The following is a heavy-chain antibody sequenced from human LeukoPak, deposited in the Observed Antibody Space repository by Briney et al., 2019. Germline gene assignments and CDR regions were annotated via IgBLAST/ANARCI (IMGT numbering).Heavy chain of an antibody. V-gene: IGHV3-30-3*01. CDR3: ARDSSLGE. J-gene: IGHJ4*02. CDR1: GFTFSSYA. D-gene: IGHD3-10*01. CDR2: ISYDGSNK. Sequence: GRSLRLSCAASGFTFSSYAMHWVRQAPGKGLEWVAVISYDGSNKYYADSVKGRFTISRDNSRNTLYLQMNSLRAEDTAVYYCARDSSLGEWGQGTLVTVSS.